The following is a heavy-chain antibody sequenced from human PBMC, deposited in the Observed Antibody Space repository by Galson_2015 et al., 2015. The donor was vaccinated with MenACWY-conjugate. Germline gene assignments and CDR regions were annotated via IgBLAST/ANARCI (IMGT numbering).Heavy chain of an antibody. V-gene: IGHV3-30*02. CDR3: AKVGNYGGNSFTAFDI. CDR1: GFTFSSYG. D-gene: IGHD4-23*01. Sequence: SLRLSCAASGFTFSSYGMHWVRQAPGKGLEWVAFIRYDGSNKYYADSVKGRFTISRDNSKNTLYLQMNSLRAEDTAVYYCAKVGNYGGNSFTAFDIWGQGTMVTVSS. CDR2: IRYDGSNK. J-gene: IGHJ3*02.